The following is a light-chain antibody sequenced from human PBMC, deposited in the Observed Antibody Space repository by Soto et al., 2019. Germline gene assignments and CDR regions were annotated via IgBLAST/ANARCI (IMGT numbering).Light chain of an antibody. V-gene: IGKV1-39*01. CDR2: AAS. CDR3: QQGHTNPIT. Sequence: IQMTQSPSSLSASVGDRVTITCRASQSISGYLNWYQHKPGTAPKLLIYAASSLQSGVPSRFSGSGSGTDFTLTISSLQPEDFAAYYCQQGHTNPITLGQGTRLEIK. J-gene: IGKJ5*01. CDR1: QSISGY.